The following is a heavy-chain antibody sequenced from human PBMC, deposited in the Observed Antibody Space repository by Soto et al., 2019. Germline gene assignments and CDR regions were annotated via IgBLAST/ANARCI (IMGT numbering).Heavy chain of an antibody. CDR2: IYYSGST. D-gene: IGHD6-13*01. Sequence: SLSLTCTVSGGSISSGGYYWSWIRQHPGKGLEWIGYIYYSGSTYYNPSLKSRVTISVDTSKNQFSLKLSSVTAADTAVYYCARGLQDSSNVYYYYGMDVWGQGTTVTVSS. J-gene: IGHJ6*02. V-gene: IGHV4-31*03. CDR1: GGSISSGGYY. CDR3: ARGLQDSSNVYYYYGMDV.